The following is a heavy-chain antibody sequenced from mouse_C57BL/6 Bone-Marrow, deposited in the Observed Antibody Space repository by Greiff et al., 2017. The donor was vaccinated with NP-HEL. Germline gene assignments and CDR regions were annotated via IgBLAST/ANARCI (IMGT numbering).Heavy chain of an antibody. D-gene: IGHD1-1*01. Sequence: VQLQQSGPVLVKPGASVKMSCKASGYTFTDYYMNWVKQSHGKSLEWIGVINPYNGGTSYNQKFKGKATLTVDKSSSTAYMELNSLTSEDSAVYYCAKGGSSSFAYWGQGTLVTVSA. CDR2: INPYNGGT. J-gene: IGHJ3*01. CDR3: AKGGSSSFAY. CDR1: GYTFTDYY. V-gene: IGHV1-19*01.